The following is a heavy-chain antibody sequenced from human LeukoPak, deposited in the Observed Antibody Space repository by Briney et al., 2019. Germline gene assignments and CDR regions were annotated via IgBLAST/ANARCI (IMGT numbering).Heavy chain of an antibody. V-gene: IGHV1-8*03. CDR1: GYTFTSYD. D-gene: IGHD6-19*01. J-gene: IGHJ5*02. Sequence: ASVKVSCKASGYTFTSYDINWVRQATGQGLEWMGWMNPNSGNTGYAQKFQGRVTITRNTSISTAYMELSSLRSEDTAVYYCARGRQQWLVRGSWFDPWGQGTLVTASS. CDR3: ARGRQQWLVRGSWFDP. CDR2: MNPNSGNT.